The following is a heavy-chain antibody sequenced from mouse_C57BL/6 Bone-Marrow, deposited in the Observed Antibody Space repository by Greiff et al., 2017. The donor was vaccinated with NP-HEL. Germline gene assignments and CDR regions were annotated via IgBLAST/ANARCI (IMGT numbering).Heavy chain of an antibody. Sequence: VQLQQPGAELVMPGASVKLSCKASGYTFTSYWMHWVKQRPGQGLEWIGEIDPSDSYTNYNQKFKGKSTLTVDKSSSTAYMQLSSLTSEDSAVYYCARDYYGSSPWFADWGQGTLVTVSA. CDR2: IDPSDSYT. CDR3: ARDYYGSSPWFAD. V-gene: IGHV1-69*01. J-gene: IGHJ3*01. D-gene: IGHD1-1*01. CDR1: GYTFTSYW.